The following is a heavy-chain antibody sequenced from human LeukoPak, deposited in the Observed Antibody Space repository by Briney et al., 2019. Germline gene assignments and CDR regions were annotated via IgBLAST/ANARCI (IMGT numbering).Heavy chain of an antibody. CDR1: GYTFTSYY. D-gene: IGHD6-13*01. Sequence: ASVKVSCKASGYTFTSYYMHWVRQAPGQGLEWMGIINPSGGSTSYAQKFQGRVTMTRDTSTSTVYMELSSLRSEDTAVYYCARDPRSIAAAATAFDIWGQGTMVIVSS. CDR3: ARDPRSIAAAATAFDI. J-gene: IGHJ3*02. CDR2: INPSGGST. V-gene: IGHV1-46*01.